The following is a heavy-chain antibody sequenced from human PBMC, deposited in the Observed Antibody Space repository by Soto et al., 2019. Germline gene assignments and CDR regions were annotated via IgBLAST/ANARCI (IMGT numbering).Heavy chain of an antibody. Sequence: PSETLSLTCAVSGDSVSSASHFWSWVRQPPGKGLEWIGYISDSGSTNFNPSLKSRVSISLHTSKNEFSLRLTSVTAADTAMYYCARGGGRYSYGKYYYGMDVWGQGTTVTVSS. D-gene: IGHD5-18*01. J-gene: IGHJ6*02. CDR3: ARGGGRYSYGKYYYGMDV. CDR2: ISDSGST. V-gene: IGHV4-61*01. CDR1: GDSVSSASHF.